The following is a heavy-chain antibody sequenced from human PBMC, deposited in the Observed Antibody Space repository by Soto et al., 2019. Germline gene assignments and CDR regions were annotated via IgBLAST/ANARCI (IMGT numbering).Heavy chain of an antibody. CDR2: KWYGRSKK. CDR1: GLNFNNYG. V-gene: IGHV3-33*01. D-gene: IGHD2-21*02. J-gene: IGHJ6*02. Sequence: GVSLRLSFAASGLNFNNYGMHWVRQAPGKGLEWVEYKWYGRSKKYYSFSVKGRFTSSRDNSKNTLYLQMSSLRAEDTSVYYCARGEHILVVTCNLSYSDLDVWGQGTTVTVSS. CDR3: ARGEHILVVTCNLSYSDLDV.